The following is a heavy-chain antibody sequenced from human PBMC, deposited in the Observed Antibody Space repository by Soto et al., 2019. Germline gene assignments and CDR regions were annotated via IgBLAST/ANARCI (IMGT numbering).Heavy chain of an antibody. CDR1: GFTFSSYA. Sequence: GGSLRLSCAASGFTFSSYAMHWVRQAPGKGLEWVAVISYDGSNKYYADSVKGRFTISRDNSKNTLYLQMNSLRAEDTAVYYCARVPSGYSYAMVYYYDSSGYQDSYWGQGTLVTVSS. D-gene: IGHD3-22*01. J-gene: IGHJ4*02. CDR2: ISYDGSNK. V-gene: IGHV3-30-3*01. CDR3: ARVPSGYSYAMVYYYDSSGYQDSY.